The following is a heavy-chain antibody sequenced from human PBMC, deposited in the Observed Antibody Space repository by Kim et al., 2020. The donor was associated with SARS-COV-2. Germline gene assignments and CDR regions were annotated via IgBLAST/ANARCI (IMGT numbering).Heavy chain of an antibody. V-gene: IGHV4-34*01. Sequence: SETLSLTCAVYGGSFSGYYWSWIRQPPGKGLEWIGEINHSGSTNYNPSLKSRVTISVDTSKNQFSLKLSSVTAADTAVYYCARRPFGVAARPRFDYWGQGTLVTVSS. CDR1: GGSFSGYY. CDR2: INHSGST. D-gene: IGHD6-6*01. CDR3: ARRPFGVAARPRFDY. J-gene: IGHJ4*02.